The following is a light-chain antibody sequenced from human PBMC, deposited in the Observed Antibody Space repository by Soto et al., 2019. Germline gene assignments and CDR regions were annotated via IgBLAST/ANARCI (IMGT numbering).Light chain of an antibody. CDR1: SSDVGGYNY. V-gene: IGLV2-14*03. J-gene: IGLJ1*01. CDR2: EVS. Sequence: QSALTQPASVSGYPGLSITISCTGTSSDVGGYNYVSWYQQHPGKAPQLMIYEVSNRPSGVSHRFSGSKSGNTASLTISGLQAEDEADYYGSSYASSSTSFGTGTKVTAL. CDR3: SSYASSSTS.